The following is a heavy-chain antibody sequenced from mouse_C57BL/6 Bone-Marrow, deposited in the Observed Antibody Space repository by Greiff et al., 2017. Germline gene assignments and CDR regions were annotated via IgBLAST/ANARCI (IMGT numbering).Heavy chain of an antibody. Sequence: EVQLQQSGAELVKPGASVKLSCTASGFNIKDYYMHWVKQRTEQGLEWIGRIDPEDGETKYAPKFPGKATITADTSSNTAYLQLSSLTSEDTAVYYWARGGYLDYWGQGTTLTVSS. V-gene: IGHV14-2*01. CDR2: IDPEDGET. CDR3: ARGGYLDY. J-gene: IGHJ2*01. CDR1: GFNIKDYY. D-gene: IGHD2-2*01.